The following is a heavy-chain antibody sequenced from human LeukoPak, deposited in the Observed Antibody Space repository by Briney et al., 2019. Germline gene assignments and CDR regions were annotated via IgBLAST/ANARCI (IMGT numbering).Heavy chain of an antibody. J-gene: IGHJ4*02. CDR2: IGTAGDT. CDR1: GFTFRSYD. V-gene: IGHV3-13*01. CDR3: ARVAEDSSGWYYFDY. Sequence: GGSLRLSCAASGFTFRSYDMHWVREATGKGLEWVSAIGTAGDTYYPGSVKGRFTISRENAKNSLYLQMNSLRAGDTAVYYCARVAEDSSGWYYFDYWGQGTLVTVSS. D-gene: IGHD6-19*01.